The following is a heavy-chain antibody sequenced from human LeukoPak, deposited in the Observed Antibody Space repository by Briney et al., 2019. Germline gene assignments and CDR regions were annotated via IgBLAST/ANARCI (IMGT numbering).Heavy chain of an antibody. CDR1: GGSISSGGYY. CDR2: IYYSGST. D-gene: IGHD1-26*01. J-gene: IGHJ6*03. CDR3: ARDREVDYYYYMDV. Sequence: SETLSLTCTVSGGSISSGGYYWSWIRQPPGKGLEWIGYIYYSGSTYYNPSLKSRVTISVDTSKNQFSLKLSSVTAADTAVYYCARDREVDYYYYMDVWGKGTTVTVSS. V-gene: IGHV4-31*03.